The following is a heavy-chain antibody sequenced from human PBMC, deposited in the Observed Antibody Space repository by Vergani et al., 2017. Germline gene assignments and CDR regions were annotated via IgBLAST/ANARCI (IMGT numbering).Heavy chain of an antibody. D-gene: IGHD4-17*01. J-gene: IGHJ4*02. V-gene: IGHV4-31*03. CDR3: AREGFKDYGFDY. Sequence: QVQLQESGPGLVKPSQTLSLTCTVSGGSISSGSYYWSCIRQHPGKGLEWIGYIYYSGSTYYNPSLKSRVTISVDTSKNQFSLKLSSVTAADTAVYYCAREGFKDYGFDYWGQGTLVTVSS. CDR2: IYYSGST. CDR1: GGSISSGSYY.